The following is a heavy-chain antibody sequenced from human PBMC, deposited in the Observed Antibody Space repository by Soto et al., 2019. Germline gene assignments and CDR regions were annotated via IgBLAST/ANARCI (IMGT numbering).Heavy chain of an antibody. CDR3: ARHAYDFWSGHPNPRYYYGMDV. J-gene: IGHJ6*02. V-gene: IGHV5-51*01. D-gene: IGHD3-3*01. CDR2: IYPGDSNT. Sequence: GESLKISWKGSGYSFTSCLIGWVRQMPGKGLEWMGIIYPGDSNTRYSPSLQGQVTISVDKSISTAYLQWSSLKATDTAMYYCARHAYDFWSGHPNPRYYYGMDVWGQGTTVTVAS. CDR1: GYSFTSCL.